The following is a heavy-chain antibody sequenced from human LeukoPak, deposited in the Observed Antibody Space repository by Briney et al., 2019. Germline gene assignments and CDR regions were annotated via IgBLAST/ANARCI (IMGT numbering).Heavy chain of an antibody. Sequence: GGSLRLSCAASGFTFSSYWMSWVRQAPGKGLEWVANIKQDGSEKYYVDSVKGRFTISRDNAKNSLYLQMNSLRAEDTAVYYCARGLGYSSGWGYYWGQGTLVTVSS. V-gene: IGHV3-7*01. CDR3: ARGLGYSSGWGYY. J-gene: IGHJ4*02. D-gene: IGHD6-19*01. CDR2: IKQDGSEK. CDR1: GFTFSSYW.